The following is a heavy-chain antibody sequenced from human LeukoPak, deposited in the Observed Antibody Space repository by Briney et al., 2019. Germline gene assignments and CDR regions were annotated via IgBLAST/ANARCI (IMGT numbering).Heavy chain of an antibody. D-gene: IGHD3-22*01. Sequence: GASVKVSCKASGGTFSSYAISWVRQAPGQGLEWMGGIIPIFGTANYAQKFQGRVTITADESTGTAYMELSSLRSEDTAVYYCARSPYYYDSSGYYPYYYYGMDVWGQGTTVTVSS. V-gene: IGHV1-69*13. J-gene: IGHJ6*02. CDR3: ARSPYYYDSSGYYPYYYYGMDV. CDR2: IIPIFGTA. CDR1: GGTFSSYA.